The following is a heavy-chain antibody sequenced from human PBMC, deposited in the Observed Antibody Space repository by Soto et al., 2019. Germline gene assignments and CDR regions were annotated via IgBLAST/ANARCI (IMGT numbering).Heavy chain of an antibody. CDR3: ATSRGDYSPLVYY. V-gene: IGHV4-31*03. D-gene: IGHD1-26*01. CDR2: IYYSGST. J-gene: IGHJ4*02. Sequence: SETLSLTCTVSGGSISSGGYYWSWIRQHPGKGLEWIGYIYYSGSTYYNPSLKSRVTISVDTSKNQFSLKLSSVTAADTAVYYCATSRGDYSPLVYYWGQGTLVTVSS. CDR1: GGSISSGGYY.